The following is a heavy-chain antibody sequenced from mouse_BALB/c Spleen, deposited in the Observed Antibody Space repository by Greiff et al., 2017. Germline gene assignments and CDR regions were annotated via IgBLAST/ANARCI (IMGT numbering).Heavy chain of an antibody. CDR1: GFTFSSYG. D-gene: IGHD2-2*01. CDR2: INSNGGST. CDR3: ARDLGGYLYAMDY. J-gene: IGHJ4*01. V-gene: IGHV5-6-3*01. Sequence: EVKLVESGGGLVQPGGSLKLSCAASGFTFSSYGMSWVRQTPDKRLELVATINSNGGSTYYPDSVKGRFTISRDNAKNTLYLQMSSLKSEDTAMYYCARDLGGYLYAMDYWGQGTSVTVSS.